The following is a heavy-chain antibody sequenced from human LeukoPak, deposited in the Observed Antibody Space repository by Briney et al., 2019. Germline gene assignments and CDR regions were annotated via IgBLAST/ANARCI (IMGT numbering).Heavy chain of an antibody. CDR1: GGSISSGDYY. J-gene: IGHJ3*02. V-gene: IGHV4-30-4*01. Sequence: SQTLSLTCTVSGGSISSGDYYWSWIRQPPGKGPEWIGYIYYSGSTYYNPSLKSRVTISVDTSKNQFSLKLSSVTAADTAVYYCARANDTSDAFDIWGQGTMVTVSS. D-gene: IGHD3-22*01. CDR2: IYYSGST. CDR3: ARANDTSDAFDI.